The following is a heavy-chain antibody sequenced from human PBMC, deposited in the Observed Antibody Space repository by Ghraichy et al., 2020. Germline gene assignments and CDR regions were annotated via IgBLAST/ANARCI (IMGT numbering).Heavy chain of an antibody. D-gene: IGHD5-12*01. CDR1: GYTFTNYG. CDR3: ARDRPLWLSNYYYYGMDV. J-gene: IGHJ6*02. V-gene: IGHV1-18*04. Sequence: ASVKVSCKASGYTFTNYGISWVRQAPGHGLEWMGWISANNGNTNYAQKLQGRVTMATDTSTSTAYMELRSLRSDDTAVYYCARDRPLWLSNYYYYGMDVWGQGTTVTVSS. CDR2: ISANNGNT.